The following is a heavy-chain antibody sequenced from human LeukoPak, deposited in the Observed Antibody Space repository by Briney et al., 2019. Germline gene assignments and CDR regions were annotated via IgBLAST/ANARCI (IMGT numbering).Heavy chain of an antibody. CDR1: GFTFDDYG. CDR3: ARRTYYYDSSGYSYYFDY. D-gene: IGHD3-22*01. J-gene: IGHJ4*02. CDR2: LNWNGDST. Sequence: PGGSLRLSCAASGFTFDDYGMSWVRQAPGKGLEWVSGLNWNGDSTGYADSVKGRFTISRDNAKNSLYLQMSSLRAEDTALYYCARRTYYYDSSGYSYYFDYWGQGTLVTVSS. V-gene: IGHV3-20*04.